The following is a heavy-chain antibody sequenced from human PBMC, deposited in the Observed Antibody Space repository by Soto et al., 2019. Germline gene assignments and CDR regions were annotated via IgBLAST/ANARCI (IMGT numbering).Heavy chain of an antibody. CDR1: GGTFSSYA. Sequence: ASVKVSCKASGGTFSSYAISWVRQAPGQGLEWMGGIIPIFGTANYAQKFQGRVTITADKSTSTAYMELSSLRSEDTAVYYCARVGEHSSSWPPYDYWGQGTLVTVSS. J-gene: IGHJ4*02. V-gene: IGHV1-69*06. D-gene: IGHD6-13*01. CDR2: IIPIFGTA. CDR3: ARVGEHSSSWPPYDY.